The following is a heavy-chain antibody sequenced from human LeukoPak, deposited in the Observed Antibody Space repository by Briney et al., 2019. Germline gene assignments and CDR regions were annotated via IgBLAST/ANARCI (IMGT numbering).Heavy chain of an antibody. Sequence: GRSLRLSCAASGFTFDDYAMHWVRQAPGKGLEWVSGISWNSGSIGYADSVKGRFTISRDNAKNSLYLQMNSLRAEDTALYYCAKGYGDYVAQSFDYWGQGTLVTVSS. CDR3: AKGYGDYVAQSFDY. D-gene: IGHD4-17*01. CDR2: ISWNSGSI. CDR1: GFTFDDYA. J-gene: IGHJ4*02. V-gene: IGHV3-9*01.